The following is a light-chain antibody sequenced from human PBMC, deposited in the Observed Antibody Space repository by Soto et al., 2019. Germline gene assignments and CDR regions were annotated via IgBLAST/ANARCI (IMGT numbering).Light chain of an antibody. J-gene: IGKJ4*01. CDR2: AAS. Sequence: EIVLTQSPATLSLSPGERATLSCRASRSFASSYLAWYQHKPGQAPRLLIYAASSRATGIPDRFIGSGSGTDFTLTISSLQSEDFAIYYCQHYANWPLTFGGGTKVDIK. CDR1: RSFASSY. CDR3: QHYANWPLT. V-gene: IGKV3-20*01.